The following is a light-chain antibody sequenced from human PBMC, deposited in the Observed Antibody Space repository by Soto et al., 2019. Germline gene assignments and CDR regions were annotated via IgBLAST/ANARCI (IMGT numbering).Light chain of an antibody. V-gene: IGLV2-11*01. Sequence: QSVLTQPRSVSGSPGQSVAISCTGTNSDVGGYNYVSWYQQHPGKAPKLMIYDVRERPSGVPDRFSGSKSGNTASLTISGLQAEDEADYYCCSYAGSYTLIFGGGTKLTVL. CDR1: NSDVGGYNY. CDR3: CSYAGSYTLI. CDR2: DVR. J-gene: IGLJ2*01.